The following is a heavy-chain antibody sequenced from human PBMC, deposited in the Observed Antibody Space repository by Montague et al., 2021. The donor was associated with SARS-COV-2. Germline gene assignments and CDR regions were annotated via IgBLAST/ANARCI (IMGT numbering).Heavy chain of an antibody. J-gene: IGHJ2*01. Sequence: TLSLTCTVSGGSISGDTYYWTWIRQHPGKGLEWIAYIYYTGSTYYNPSLKSRLRTSLDTSKNQFSLTLTSVTAADTAIYYCARTRGWGSRGAGYIDLWGRGTLVTVSS. CDR1: GGSISGDTYY. V-gene: IGHV4-31*03. CDR2: IYYTGST. D-gene: IGHD3-10*01. CDR3: ARTRGWGSRGAGYIDL.